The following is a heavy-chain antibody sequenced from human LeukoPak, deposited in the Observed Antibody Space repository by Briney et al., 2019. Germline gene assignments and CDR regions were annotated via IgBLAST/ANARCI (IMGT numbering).Heavy chain of an antibody. J-gene: IGHJ4*02. D-gene: IGHD4-17*01. Sequence: SETLSLTCIVSGGSISTSAYYWGWIRQPPGEGLQWIGSIYYSGNTYYNSSLKSRVTISVDTSTSQFSLRLSSVTAADTAVYYCARYGSDYPMDYWGQGTLVTVSS. V-gene: IGHV4-39*01. CDR1: GGSISTSAYY. CDR3: ARYGSDYPMDY. CDR2: IYYSGNT.